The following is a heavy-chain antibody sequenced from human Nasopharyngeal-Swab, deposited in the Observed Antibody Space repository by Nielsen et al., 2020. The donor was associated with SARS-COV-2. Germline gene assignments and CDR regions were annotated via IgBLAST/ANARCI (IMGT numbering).Heavy chain of an antibody. V-gene: IGHV4-39*01. CDR1: SGSISSSSYY. D-gene: IGHD2-8*01. J-gene: IGHJ3*02. Sequence: SETLSLTCTVSSGSISSSSYYWGWIRQPPGKGLEWIGSIYYSGSTYYNPSLKSRVTISVDTSKNQFSLKLSSVTAADTAVYYCAGRRVVLMVYASNDAFDIWGQGTMVTVSS. CDR2: IYYSGST. CDR3: AGRRVVLMVYASNDAFDI.